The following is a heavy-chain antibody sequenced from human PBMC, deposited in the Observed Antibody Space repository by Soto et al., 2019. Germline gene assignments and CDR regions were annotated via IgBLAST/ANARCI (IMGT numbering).Heavy chain of an antibody. CDR2: ISYDGSNK. D-gene: IGHD6-19*01. Sequence: GGSLRLSCTASGVTFSSYAMYWVRQAPGKGLEWVAVISYDGSNKYYADSVKGRFTISRDHSKNTLYLQMNSLRAEDTAVYYCAREQKGQYSSGWYGYYYYGMDVWGKGTTVTVSS. J-gene: IGHJ6*04. CDR1: GVTFSSYA. CDR3: AREQKGQYSSGWYGYYYYGMDV. V-gene: IGHV3-30-3*01.